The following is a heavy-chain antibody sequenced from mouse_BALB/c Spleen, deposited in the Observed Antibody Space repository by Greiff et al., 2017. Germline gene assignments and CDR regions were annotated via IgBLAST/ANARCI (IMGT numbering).Heavy chain of an antibody. D-gene: IGHD5-1*01. CDR1: GFNIKDTY. Sequence: EVQLQESGAELVKPGASVKLSCTASGFNIKDTYMHWVKQRPEQGLEWIGRIDPANGNTKYDPKFQGKATITADTSSNTAYLQLSSLTSEDTAVYYCARSGGTYEGAWFAYWGQGTLVTVSA. CDR2: IDPANGNT. CDR3: ARSGGTYEGAWFAY. J-gene: IGHJ3*01. V-gene: IGHV14-3*02.